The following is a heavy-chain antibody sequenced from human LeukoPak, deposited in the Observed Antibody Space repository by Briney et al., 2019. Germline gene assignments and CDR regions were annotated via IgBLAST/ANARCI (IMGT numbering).Heavy chain of an antibody. J-gene: IGHJ4*02. Sequence: TSETLSLTCTICGGSISSSSYYWGWIRQPPRKGLEWIGSIYYNGNTYYNPSLKSRVTISVDTSKNQFSLKLSSVTAADTAVYYCASHRGHWELGRDYFDYWGQGTLVTVSS. CDR2: IYYNGNT. D-gene: IGHD1-26*01. CDR3: ASHRGHWELGRDYFDY. V-gene: IGHV4-39*01. CDR1: GGSISSSSYY.